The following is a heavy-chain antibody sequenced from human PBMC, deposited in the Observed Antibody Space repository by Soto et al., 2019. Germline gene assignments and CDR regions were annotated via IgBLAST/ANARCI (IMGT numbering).Heavy chain of an antibody. J-gene: IGHJ6*03. CDR2: ISSSGSTI. CDR1: GFTFSDYY. Sequence: PGGSLRLSCAASGFTFSDYYMSWIRQAPGKGLEWVSYISSSGSTIYYADSVKGRFTISGDNAKNSLYLQMNSLRAEDTAVYYYARCFYYYYYMDVWGKGTTVTVSS. V-gene: IGHV3-11*01. CDR3: ARCFYYYYYMDV.